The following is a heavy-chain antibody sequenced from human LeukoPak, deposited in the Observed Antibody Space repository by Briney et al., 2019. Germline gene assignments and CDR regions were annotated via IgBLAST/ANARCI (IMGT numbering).Heavy chain of an antibody. CDR2: IYYSGTT. CDR1: GGSISSYY. Sequence: SETLSLTCTVSGGSISSYYWSWIRQPPGKGLEWIGSIYYSGTTYSNSSLKSRVTISVDTSKNQFSLKLRSVTAADTAVYYCARQNDRSHDYWGQGTLVTVSS. J-gene: IGHJ4*02. CDR3: ARQNDRSHDY. D-gene: IGHD1-1*01. V-gene: IGHV4-39*01.